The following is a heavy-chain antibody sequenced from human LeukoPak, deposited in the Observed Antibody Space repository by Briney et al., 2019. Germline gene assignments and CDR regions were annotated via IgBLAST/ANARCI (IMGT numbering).Heavy chain of an antibody. CDR2: INHSGST. CDR1: GGSFSGYY. Sequence: PSETLSLTCAVYGGSFSGYYWSWIRQPPGKGLEWIGEINHSGSTNYNPSLKSRVTISVDTSKNQFSLKLSSVTAADTAVYYCARFGDYYDSGGYYSPAFDYWGQGTLVTVSS. CDR3: ARFGDYYDSGGYYSPAFDY. J-gene: IGHJ4*02. V-gene: IGHV4-34*01. D-gene: IGHD3-22*01.